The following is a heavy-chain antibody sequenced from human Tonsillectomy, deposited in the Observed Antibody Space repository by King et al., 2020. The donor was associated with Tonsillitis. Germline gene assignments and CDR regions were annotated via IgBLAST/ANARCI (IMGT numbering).Heavy chain of an antibody. J-gene: IGHJ3*02. V-gene: IGHV1-69*10. CDR2: IIPILGIA. Sequence: QLVQSGAEVKKPGSSVKVSCKASGGTFSSYAISWVRQAPGQGLEWMGGIIPILGIANYAQKFQGRVTITADKSTSTAYMELSSLRSEDTAVYYCARGGAIVVVVAANYDAFDIWGQGTMVTVSS. CDR3: ARGGAIVVVVAANYDAFDI. CDR1: GGTFSSYA. D-gene: IGHD2-15*01.